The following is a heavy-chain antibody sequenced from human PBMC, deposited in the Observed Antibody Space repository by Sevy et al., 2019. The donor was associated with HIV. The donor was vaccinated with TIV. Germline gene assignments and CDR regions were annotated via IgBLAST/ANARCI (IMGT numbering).Heavy chain of an antibody. V-gene: IGHV3-30*02. CDR3: ARGRKTTEEWLEELDYYYGLDV. CDR2: VRNDGSNK. D-gene: IGHD2-8*01. J-gene: IGHJ6*02. Sequence: GSLRLSCAASGFSLTTSDMHWVRQAPGKGLEWVAYVRNDGSNKYYADSVRDRFTISRDSPKNTLYLQMNSLRDEDTAIYYCARGRKTTEEWLEELDYYYGLDVWGQGTTVTVPS. CDR1: GFSLTTSD.